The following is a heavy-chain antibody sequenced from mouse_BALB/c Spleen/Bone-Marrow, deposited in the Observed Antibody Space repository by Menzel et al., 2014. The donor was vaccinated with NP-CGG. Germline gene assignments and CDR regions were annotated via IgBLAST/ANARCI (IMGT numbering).Heavy chain of an antibody. CDR2: IRSKSNSYAT. CDR1: GFTFNTNA. Sequence: EVKLMESGGGLVQPTGSLKLSCAASGFTFNTNAMNWVRQAPGKGSEWVARIRSKSNSYATYYVDSVKDRFTISRDDSQSMLYLQMNNLRTEDTAMYYCVRGWGNYGYAMDYWGQGTSVTVSS. D-gene: IGHD2-1*01. CDR3: VRGWGNYGYAMDY. V-gene: IGHV10S3*01. J-gene: IGHJ4*01.